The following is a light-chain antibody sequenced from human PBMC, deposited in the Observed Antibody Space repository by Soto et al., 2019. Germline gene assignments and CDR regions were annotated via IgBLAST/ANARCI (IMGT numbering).Light chain of an antibody. CDR1: QSVSSNY. CDR3: QHYVSSLWT. Sequence: EIVLTQSPGTLSLSPGERATLSCRASQSVSSNYLAWYQQKPGQAPRHLIYGASSRATGIPDRFSGSGSGTDFTLTISRLEPEDFAVYYCQHYVSSLWTFGQGTKVEI. J-gene: IGKJ1*01. V-gene: IGKV3-20*01. CDR2: GAS.